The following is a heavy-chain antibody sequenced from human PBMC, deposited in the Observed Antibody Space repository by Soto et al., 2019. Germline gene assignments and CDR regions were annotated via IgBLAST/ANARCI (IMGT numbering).Heavy chain of an antibody. D-gene: IGHD3-9*01. CDR3: AHGHSLRDFDWLLIDY. Sequence: QITLKESGPTLVKPTQTLTLTCTFSGFSLSTSGVGVGWIRQPPGKALEWLALIYWDDDKRYSPSLKGRLTITKDTSKNQVVLTIPYMDPVDTATYYCAHGHSLRDFDWLLIDYWGQGTLVTVSS. V-gene: IGHV2-5*02. J-gene: IGHJ4*02. CDR2: IYWDDDK. CDR1: GFSLSTSGVG.